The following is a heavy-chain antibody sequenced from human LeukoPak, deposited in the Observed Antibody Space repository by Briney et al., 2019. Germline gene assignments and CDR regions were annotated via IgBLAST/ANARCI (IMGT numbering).Heavy chain of an antibody. CDR1: GFTFSSHA. D-gene: IGHD3-3*01. V-gene: IGHV3-23*01. J-gene: IGHJ5*02. CDR3: AKERLRFLEWLPTNWFDP. CDR2: ICGSGGGT. Sequence: GGSLRLSCAASGFTFSSHAMSWVRQAPREGLEWVSAICGSGGGTYYADSVEGRVTISRDNSKNTLYLQMNSLRAEDTAVYYCAKERLRFLEWLPTNWFDPWGQGTLVTVSS.